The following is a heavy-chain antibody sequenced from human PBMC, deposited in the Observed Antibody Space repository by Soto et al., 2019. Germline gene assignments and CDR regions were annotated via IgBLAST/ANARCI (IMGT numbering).Heavy chain of an antibody. CDR1: GFTFSSYG. J-gene: IGHJ3*02. V-gene: IGHV3-30*18. D-gene: IGHD3-22*01. CDR2: ISYDGSNK. Sequence: GGSLRLSCTASGFTFSSYGMHWVRQAPGKGLEWVAVISYDGSNKYYADSVKGRFTISRDNSKNTLYLQMNSLRAEDTAVYYCAKPSSDDSSGYYAVDIWGQGTMVTVSS. CDR3: AKPSSDDSSGYYAVDI.